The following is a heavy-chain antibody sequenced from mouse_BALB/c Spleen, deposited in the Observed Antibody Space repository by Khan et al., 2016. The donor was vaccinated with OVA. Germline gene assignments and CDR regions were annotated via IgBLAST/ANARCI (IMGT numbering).Heavy chain of an antibody. J-gene: IGHJ2*01. Sequence: QVQLKQSGAELVKAGASVKMSCKASGYTFTSYWMHWVKQRLGQGLEWFAETNPTNGRTYYNENFKSKATLTVDKSSSTAYMLLSGPTFEDSAVYYCARIKKIVATYFDYWGQGTTLTVSS. CDR2: TNPTNGRT. CDR3: ARIKKIVATYFDY. D-gene: IGHD1-1*01. CDR1: GYTFTSYW. V-gene: IGHV1S81*02.